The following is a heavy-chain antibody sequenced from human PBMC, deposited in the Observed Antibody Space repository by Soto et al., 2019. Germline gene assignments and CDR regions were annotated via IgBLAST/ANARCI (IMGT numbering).Heavy chain of an antibody. J-gene: IGHJ6*02. CDR3: ARDRLEYYGSGSTSLYYYYGMDV. CDR2: IIPIFGTA. D-gene: IGHD3-10*01. Sequence: SVKVSCKASGGTFSSYAISWVRQAPVQGLEWMGGIIPIFGTANYAQKFQGRVTITADESTSTAYMELSSLRSEDTAVYYCARDRLEYYGSGSTSLYYYYGMDVWGQGTTVTVSS. CDR1: GGTFSSYA. V-gene: IGHV1-69*01.